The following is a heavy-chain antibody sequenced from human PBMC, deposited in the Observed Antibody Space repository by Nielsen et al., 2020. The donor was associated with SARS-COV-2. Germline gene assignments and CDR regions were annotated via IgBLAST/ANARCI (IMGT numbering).Heavy chain of an antibody. J-gene: IGHJ6*02. V-gene: IGHV4-39*01. Sequence: REAPGKGLEWIGSIYYSGSTYYNPSLKSRVTISVDTSKNQFSLKLSSVTAADTAVYYCARGGKLRFLEWSDYYYYGMDVWGQGTTVTVSS. D-gene: IGHD3-3*01. CDR2: IYYSGST. CDR3: ARGGKLRFLEWSDYYYYGMDV.